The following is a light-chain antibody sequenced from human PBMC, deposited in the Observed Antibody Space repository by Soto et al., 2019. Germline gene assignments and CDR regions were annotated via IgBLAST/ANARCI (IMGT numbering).Light chain of an antibody. CDR2: AAY. CDR1: QGIRND. Sequence: AIQMTQSPSSLSASVGDRVTITCRASQGIRNDLGWYQQKPGTAPKLLIYAAYNLESGVPSRFSGSGSGTDFTLTINSLQPEDFAIYYCLQVYSYPRTFGQGTKVEIK. J-gene: IGKJ1*01. V-gene: IGKV1-6*01. CDR3: LQVYSYPRT.